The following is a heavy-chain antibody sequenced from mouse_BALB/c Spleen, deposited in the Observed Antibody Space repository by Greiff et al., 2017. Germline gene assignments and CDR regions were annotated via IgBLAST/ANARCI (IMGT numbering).Heavy chain of an antibody. D-gene: IGHD2-2*01. J-gene: IGHJ3*01. CDR2: ISYSGST. Sequence: EVMLVESGPGLVKPSQSLSLTCTVTGYSITSDYAWNWIRQFPGNKLEWMGYISYSGSTSYNPSLKSRISITRDTSKNQFFLQLNSVTTEDTATYYCVSTMVTAFAYWGQGTLVTVSA. CDR1: GYSITSDYA. CDR3: VSTMVTAFAY. V-gene: IGHV3-2*02.